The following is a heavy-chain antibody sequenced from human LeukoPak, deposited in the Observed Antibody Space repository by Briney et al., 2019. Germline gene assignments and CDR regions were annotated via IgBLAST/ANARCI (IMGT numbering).Heavy chain of an antibody. J-gene: IGHJ5*02. Sequence: ASVKVSCKASGYTFTGYDMHGVRQAPGQGLEWMGWINPNSGGTNYAQKFQGRVTMTRDTSISTAYMWLSRLRPDGTAVCFCARDRPPSLAPLVRAGWFDTWGPGTLGTVSS. CDR1: GYTFTGYD. CDR3: ARDRPPSLAPLVRAGWFDT. CDR2: INPNSGGT. V-gene: IGHV1-2*02. D-gene: IGHD6-13*01.